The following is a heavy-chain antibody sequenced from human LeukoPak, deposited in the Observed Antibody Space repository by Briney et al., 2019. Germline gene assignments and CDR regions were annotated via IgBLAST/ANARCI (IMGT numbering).Heavy chain of an antibody. Sequence: GGSLRLSCAASGFTFSSYAMSWVRQAPGKGLEWVSAISGSGGSTYYADSVKGRFTISRDNSKNTLYLQMNSLRAEDTAVYYCVKATYDSSGYYGNYWGQGTLVTVSS. D-gene: IGHD3-22*01. CDR3: VKATYDSSGYYGNY. V-gene: IGHV3-23*01. CDR1: GFTFSSYA. J-gene: IGHJ4*02. CDR2: ISGSGGST.